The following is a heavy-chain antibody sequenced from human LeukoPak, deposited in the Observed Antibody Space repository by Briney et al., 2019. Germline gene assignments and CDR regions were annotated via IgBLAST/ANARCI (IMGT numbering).Heavy chain of an antibody. CDR1: GASISSSTFS. Sequence: PSETLSLTCTVSGASISSSTFSWGWIHQTPGKGLEWIGSIYYRGNIYYNASLKSRVTISVETSKNHFSLKLNSVTAADTAAYYCARAHYYDSSGYYPGAFDIWGQGTMVTVSS. V-gene: IGHV4-39*07. J-gene: IGHJ3*02. D-gene: IGHD3-22*01. CDR3: ARAHYYDSSGYYPGAFDI. CDR2: IYYRGNI.